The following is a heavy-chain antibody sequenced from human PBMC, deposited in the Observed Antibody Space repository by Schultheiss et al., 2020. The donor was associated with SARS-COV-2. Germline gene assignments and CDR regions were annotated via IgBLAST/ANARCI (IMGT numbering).Heavy chain of an antibody. V-gene: IGHV1-2*02. CDR3: ARARIAAADQVVDAFDI. CDR2: INPNSGGT. CDR1: GYTFTGYY. J-gene: IGHJ3*02. D-gene: IGHD6-13*01. Sequence: ASVKVSCKASGYTFTGYYMHWVRQAPGQGLEWMGWINPNSGGTNYAQKFQGRVTMTTDTSTSTAYMELRSLRSDDTAVYYCARARIAAADQVVDAFDIWGQGTMVTVSS.